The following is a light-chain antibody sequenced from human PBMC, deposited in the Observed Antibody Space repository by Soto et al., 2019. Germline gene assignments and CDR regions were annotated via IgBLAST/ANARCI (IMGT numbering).Light chain of an antibody. J-gene: IGKJ4*01. CDR3: QHSYSTPPT. V-gene: IGKV1-39*01. CDR2: AAS. CDR1: QTISSY. Sequence: DIQMTQSPSSLSASVGDRVTITCRASQTISSYLNWYQQRPGKAPKLLIYAASRLQSGVPSRFSGSGSGTEFTLTISSLQPEDFATYYCQHSYSTPPTFGGGTKVEIK.